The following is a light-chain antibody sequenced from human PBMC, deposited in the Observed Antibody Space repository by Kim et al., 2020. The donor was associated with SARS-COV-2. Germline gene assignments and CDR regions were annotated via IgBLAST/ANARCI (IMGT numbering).Light chain of an antibody. CDR3: ETWGTNTRV. CDR2: LDGGGNY. J-gene: IGLJ3*02. V-gene: IGLV4-60*03. Sequence: QPVLTQSSSTSASLGSSVKVTCTLSSAYSSYTIAWYQQQPGKAPRFLMKLDGGGNYNKGSGLPDRFSGSSSGADRYLTISNLQSEDEADYYCETWGTNTRVFGGGTQLTVL. CDR1: SAYSSYT.